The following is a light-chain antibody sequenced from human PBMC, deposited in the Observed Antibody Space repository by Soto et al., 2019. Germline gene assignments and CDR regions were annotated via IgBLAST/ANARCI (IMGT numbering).Light chain of an antibody. Sequence: DIQMTQSPSTLSASVGDRVTITCRASQSISSWLAWYKQKPGKAPKLLIYKASSLESGVPSRFSGSGSGTEFTLTISSLQPNDFATYYCKTYNSYSYTFGQGTKLEIK. V-gene: IGKV1-5*03. CDR1: QSISSW. CDR2: KAS. CDR3: KTYNSYSYT. J-gene: IGKJ2*01.